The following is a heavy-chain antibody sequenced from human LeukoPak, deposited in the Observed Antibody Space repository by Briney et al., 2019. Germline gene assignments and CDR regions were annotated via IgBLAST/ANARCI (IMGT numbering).Heavy chain of an antibody. D-gene: IGHD3-10*01. CDR1: GFTFSSAW. V-gene: IGHV3-15*01. CDR2: IKSKTDGGTT. CDR3: TTDLPQYGSGSYSRRGYFDY. J-gene: IGHJ4*02. Sequence: GGSLRLSCAASGFTFSSAWMSWVRQAPGKGLERVGRIKSKTDGGTTDYAAPVKGRFTISRDDSKNTLYLQMNSLKTEDTAVYYCTTDLPQYGSGSYSRRGYFDYWGQGTLVTVSS.